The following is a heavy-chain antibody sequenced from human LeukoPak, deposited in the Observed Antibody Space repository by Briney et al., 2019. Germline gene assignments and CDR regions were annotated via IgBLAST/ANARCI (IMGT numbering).Heavy chain of an antibody. CDR2: IYHSGST. CDR3: ARDRGGYDILTGYSYYFDY. J-gene: IGHJ4*02. V-gene: IGHV4-30-2*01. Sequence: PSQTLSLTCTVSGGSISSGGYYWSWIRQPPGKGLEWIGYIYHSGSTYYNPSLKSRVTISVDRSKNQFSLKLSSVTAADTAVYYCARDRGGYDILTGYSYYFDYWGQGTLVTVSS. CDR1: GGSISSGGYY. D-gene: IGHD3-9*01.